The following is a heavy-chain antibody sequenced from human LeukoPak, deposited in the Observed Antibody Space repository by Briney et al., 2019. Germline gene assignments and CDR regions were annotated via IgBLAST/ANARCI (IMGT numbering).Heavy chain of an antibody. D-gene: IGHD2-21*01. CDR3: ARGVVIAPQTFDY. CDR1: GGSFSGYY. V-gene: IGHV4-34*01. CDR2: INHSGST. Sequence: ETLSLTCAVYGGSFSGYYWSWIRQPPGKGLEWIGEINHSGSTNYNPSLKSRVTISVDTSKNQFSLKLSSVTAADTAVYYCARGVVIAPQTFDYWGQGTLVTVSS. J-gene: IGHJ4*02.